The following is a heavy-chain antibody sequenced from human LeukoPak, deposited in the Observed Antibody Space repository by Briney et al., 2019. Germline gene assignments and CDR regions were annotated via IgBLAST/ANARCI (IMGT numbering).Heavy chain of an antibody. CDR1: GYTFTGYY. CDR2: INPNSGGT. Sequence: ASVMVSCKASGYTFTGYYMHWVRQAPGQGLEWMGWINPNSGGTNYAQKFQGRVTMTRDTSISTAYMELSRLRSDDTAVYYCARVGYCYDSSGYYDYWGQGTLVTVSS. CDR3: ARVGYCYDSSGYYDY. D-gene: IGHD3-22*01. J-gene: IGHJ4*02. V-gene: IGHV1-2*02.